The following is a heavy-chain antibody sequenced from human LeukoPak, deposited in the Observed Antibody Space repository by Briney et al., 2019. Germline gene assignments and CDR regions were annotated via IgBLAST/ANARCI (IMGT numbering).Heavy chain of an antibody. CDR1: GGSISSYY. D-gene: IGHD2-15*01. J-gene: IGHJ4*02. V-gene: IGHV4-59*01. Sequence: SETLSLTCTVSGGSISSYYWSWIRQPPGKGLEWIGYIYYSGSTNYSPSLKSRVTISVDTSKNQFSLKLSSVTAADTAVYYCARAYCSGGSCYSDYWGQGTLVTVSS. CDR3: ARAYCSGGSCYSDY. CDR2: IYYSGST.